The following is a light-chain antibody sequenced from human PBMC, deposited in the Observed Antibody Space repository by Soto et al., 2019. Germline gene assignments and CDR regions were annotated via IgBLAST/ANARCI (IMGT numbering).Light chain of an antibody. CDR1: QSVSSN. J-gene: IGKJ3*01. Sequence: EIVMTQSPATLSVSPGERATLSCRASQSVSSNLAWYQQKPGQAPRLLIYGASTRATGIPARFSGSGSGIEFTLTISSLQSEDFAVYYCQQYNNWPRGFTFGPGTKVDIK. CDR3: QQYNNWPRGFT. V-gene: IGKV3-15*01. CDR2: GAS.